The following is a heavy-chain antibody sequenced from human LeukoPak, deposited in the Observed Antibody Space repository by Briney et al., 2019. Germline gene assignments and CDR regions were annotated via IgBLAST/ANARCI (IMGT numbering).Heavy chain of an antibody. Sequence: ASVKVSCKASGYTFTGYYMHWVRQAPGQGLERMGWINPNSGGTNYAQKFQGRVTMTRDTSISTAYMELSRLRSDDTAVYYCARPFTYYYDSSGLDAFDIWGQGTMVTVSS. CDR1: GYTFTGYY. CDR2: INPNSGGT. CDR3: ARPFTYYYDSSGLDAFDI. D-gene: IGHD3-22*01. V-gene: IGHV1-2*02. J-gene: IGHJ3*02.